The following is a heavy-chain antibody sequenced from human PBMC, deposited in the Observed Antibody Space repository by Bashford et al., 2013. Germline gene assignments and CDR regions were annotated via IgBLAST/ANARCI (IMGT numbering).Heavy chain of an antibody. CDR3: TTLDCSGDCYPLN. J-gene: IGHJ4*02. V-gene: IGHV3-15*01. D-gene: IGHD2-21*01. CDR1: GFFFSNAW. Sequence: GGSLRLSCAASGFFFSNAWMTWVRQSPGKGLEWVGRLKSKAVGGTTDYAAPVKGRFTISRDDSKDTLYLLMDSLKTEDTAVYYCTTLDCSGDCYPLNWGQGTLVTVSS. CDR2: LKSKAVGGTT.